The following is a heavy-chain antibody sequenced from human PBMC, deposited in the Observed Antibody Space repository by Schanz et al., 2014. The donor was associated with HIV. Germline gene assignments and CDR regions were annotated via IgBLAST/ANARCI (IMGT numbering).Heavy chain of an antibody. CDR3: AKGSADWQPEY. Sequence: EVQLLESGGGLVQPGGSLRLSCAASGFTFGSYAMSWVRQAPGKGLEWVSVITGSASSTYYADSVKGRFTISRDNSKNTLFLQMNSLRVEDTAIYFCAKGSADWQPEYWGQGTLVTVSS. CDR2: ITGSASST. CDR1: GFTFGSYA. V-gene: IGHV3-23*01. J-gene: IGHJ4*02. D-gene: IGHD3-9*01.